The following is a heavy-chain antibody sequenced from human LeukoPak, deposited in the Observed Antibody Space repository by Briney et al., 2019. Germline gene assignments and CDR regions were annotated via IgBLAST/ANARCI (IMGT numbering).Heavy chain of an antibody. CDR2: IYYSGST. CDR3: ARVPPGYYDSSGYRGAAFDI. J-gene: IGHJ3*02. Sequence: PSETLSLTCTVSGGSISSSSYYWGWIRQPPGKGLEWIGSIYYSGSTYYNPSLKSRVTISVDTSKNQFSLKLSSVTAADTAVYYCARVPPGYYDSSGYRGAAFDIWGQGTMVTVSS. V-gene: IGHV4-39*07. CDR1: GGSISSSSYY. D-gene: IGHD3-22*01.